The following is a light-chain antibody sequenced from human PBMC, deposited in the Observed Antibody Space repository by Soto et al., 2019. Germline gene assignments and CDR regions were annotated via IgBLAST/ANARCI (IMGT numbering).Light chain of an antibody. CDR2: EVD. J-gene: IGLJ2*01. V-gene: IGLV2-23*02. CDR3: CSFSSADSGVV. Sequence: QSALTQSASVSGSPGQSITISCTGTSGDVESYNLVSWYQHLPGKAPKLIIYEVDRRPSGISSRFSGSKSGNTASLTISGLQPEDEAHYYCCSFSSADSGVVFGAGTKRPS. CDR1: SGDVESYNL.